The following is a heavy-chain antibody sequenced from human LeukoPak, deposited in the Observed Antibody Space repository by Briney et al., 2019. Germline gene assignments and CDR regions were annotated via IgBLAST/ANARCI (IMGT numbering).Heavy chain of an antibody. V-gene: IGHV4-39*01. Sequence: SETLSLTCTVSGGSISRSSYYWGWTRQSPGKGLEWIGSISYSGSTYYNPSLKSRVTISVDTSKNKFSLRLSSVTAADTAAYYCARHSEYCTNGVCYYYYYYYMDVWGKGTTVTVSS. CDR2: ISYSGST. J-gene: IGHJ6*03. CDR3: ARHSEYCTNGVCYYYYYYYMDV. D-gene: IGHD2-8*01. CDR1: GGSISRSSYY.